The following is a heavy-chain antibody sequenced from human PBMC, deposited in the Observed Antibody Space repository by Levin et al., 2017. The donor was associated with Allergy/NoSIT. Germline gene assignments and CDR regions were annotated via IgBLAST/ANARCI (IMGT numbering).Heavy chain of an antibody. CDR2: IYYSGNT. Sequence: SQTLSLTCTVSGGSISSHYWSWIRQPPGKGLEWIGYIYYSGNTKYNPSLKSRVTMSVDTSKNQFSLKLSSVTAADTAVYYCAGAFIATAGRGWFDPWGQGILVTVSS. CDR1: GGSISSHY. V-gene: IGHV4-59*11. J-gene: IGHJ5*02. D-gene: IGHD6-13*01. CDR3: AGAFIATAGRGWFDP.